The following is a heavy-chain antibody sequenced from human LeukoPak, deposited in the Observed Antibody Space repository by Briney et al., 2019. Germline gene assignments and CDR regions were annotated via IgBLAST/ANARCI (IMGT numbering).Heavy chain of an antibody. CDR1: GFTFSSYE. CDR3: AKASTTRAYYFDY. J-gene: IGHJ4*02. V-gene: IGHV3-48*03. Sequence: GGSLRLSCAASGFTFSSYEMNWVRQAPGKGLEWVSYISSSGSTIYYADSVKGRFTISRDNSKNTLYLQMNSLRAEDTAVYYCAKASTTRAYYFDYWGQGTLVTVSS. CDR2: ISSSGSTI. D-gene: IGHD4-11*01.